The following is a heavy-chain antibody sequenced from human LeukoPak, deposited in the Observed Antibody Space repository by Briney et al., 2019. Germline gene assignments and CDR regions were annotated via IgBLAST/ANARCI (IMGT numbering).Heavy chain of an antibody. J-gene: IGHJ4*02. V-gene: IGHV4-59*01. CDR1: GGSISGYY. Sequence: SETLSLTCTVYGGSISGYYWSWIRQPPGKGLEWIGYFYYSGSTNYNPSLKSRVTISVDTSKNQFSLKLTSLTAADTAVYYCARESAAGPFDYWGQGTLVTVSS. CDR3: ARESAAGPFDY. D-gene: IGHD6-13*01. CDR2: FYYSGST.